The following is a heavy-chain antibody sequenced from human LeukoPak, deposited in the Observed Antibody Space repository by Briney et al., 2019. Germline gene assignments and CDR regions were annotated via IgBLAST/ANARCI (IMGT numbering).Heavy chain of an antibody. CDR3: ARAPGGGLMVYALDY. V-gene: IGHV1-46*01. CDR2: INPSGGST. CDR1: GYTFTSYY. Sequence: ASVKVSCKASGYTFTSYYMHWARQAPGQGLEWMGIINPSGGSTSYAQKFQGRVTMTRDTSTSTVYMELSSLRSEDTAVYYCARAPGGGLMVYALDYWGQGTLVTVSS. D-gene: IGHD2-8*01. J-gene: IGHJ4*02.